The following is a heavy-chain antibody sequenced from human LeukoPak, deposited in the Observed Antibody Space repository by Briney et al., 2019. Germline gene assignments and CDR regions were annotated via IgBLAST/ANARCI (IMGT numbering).Heavy chain of an antibody. Sequence: ASVKVSCKASGYTFTTYAMNWVRQAPGQGLEWMGWISAYNGNTNYVQKVQGRVTMTTDTSTRTAYMELRSLRSDDTAVYYCARDRLRLGELDTEDASDIWGQGTMVTVSS. V-gene: IGHV1-18*01. CDR3: ARDRLRLGELDTEDASDI. J-gene: IGHJ3*02. CDR1: GYTFTTYA. D-gene: IGHD3-16*01. CDR2: ISAYNGNT.